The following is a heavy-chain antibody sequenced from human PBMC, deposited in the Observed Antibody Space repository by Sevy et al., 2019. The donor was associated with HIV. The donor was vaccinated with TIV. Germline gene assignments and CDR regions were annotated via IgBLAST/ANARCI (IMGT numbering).Heavy chain of an antibody. CDR3: ARVANYDSSGYSQVAGYYYYMDV. CDR2: ISAYNGNT. Sequence: ASVKVSCKASGYTFTSYDINWVRQAPGQGLEWMGWISAYNGNTNYAQKLQGRVNMTTDTSTSTAYMELRSLRSDDTAVYYCARVANYDSSGYSQVAGYYYYMDVWGKGTTVTVSS. V-gene: IGHV1-18*01. J-gene: IGHJ6*03. D-gene: IGHD3-22*01. CDR1: GYTFTSYD.